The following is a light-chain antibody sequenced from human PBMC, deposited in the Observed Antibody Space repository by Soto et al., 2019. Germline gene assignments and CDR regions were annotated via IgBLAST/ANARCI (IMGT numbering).Light chain of an antibody. J-gene: IGKJ2*01. Sequence: ESVLTQSPGTLSLSPGERATLSCRASQTIIGNYLAWYQQKPGQAPRLLIYGASNRATGVPDRFSGSYSGTDFSITITRLELEDFVVYYCEQHVNSVYIFGQGTRLEIK. CDR1: QTIIGNY. CDR2: GAS. V-gene: IGKV3-20*01. CDR3: EQHVNSVYI.